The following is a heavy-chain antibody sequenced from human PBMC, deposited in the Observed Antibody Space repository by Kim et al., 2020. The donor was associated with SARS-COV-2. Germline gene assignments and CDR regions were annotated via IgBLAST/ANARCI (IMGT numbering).Heavy chain of an antibody. J-gene: IGHJ5*02. V-gene: IGHV4-61*01. Sequence: SETLSLTCTVSGGSVSSGSYYWSWIRQPPGKGLEWIGYIYYRGSTNYNPSLKSRATISVDTSKNQFSLKLSSVTAADTAVYYCAIGAEYSGGVYVLFLYNWFDPWGQGTLVTVSS. D-gene: IGHD2-21*01. CDR2: IYYRGST. CDR1: GGSVSSGSYY. CDR3: AIGAEYSGGVYVLFLYNWFDP.